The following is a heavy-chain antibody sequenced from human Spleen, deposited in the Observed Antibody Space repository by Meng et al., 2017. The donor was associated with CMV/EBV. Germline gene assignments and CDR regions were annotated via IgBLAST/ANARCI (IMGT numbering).Heavy chain of an antibody. CDR1: TFVTYW. CDR2: IKSDGSTT. D-gene: IGHD2-8*01. J-gene: IGHJ4*02. Sequence: TFVTYWMHWVRPVPGKGLVWVARIKSDGSTTNYADSVKGRFTISRDNAKNTLYLQMNSLRAEDTAVYYCARARRYCTDGVCSNYFDYWGQGTLVTVSS. V-gene: IGHV3-74*01. CDR3: ARARRYCTDGVCSNYFDY.